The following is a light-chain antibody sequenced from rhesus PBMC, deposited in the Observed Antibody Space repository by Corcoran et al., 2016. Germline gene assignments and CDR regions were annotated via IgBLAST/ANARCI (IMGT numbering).Light chain of an antibody. V-gene: IGLV2-13*03. J-gene: IGLJ1*01. Sequence: AAPTQSPSVSGSPGESGTISCTGTSSDIGGYNPVSWYQQHPGKAPKLMIYEVTKRPSGVSDRFSGSKSGNTASLTISGLQADDDADYYCSSYASSNTFIFGGGTRLTVL. CDR2: EVT. CDR3: SSYASSNTFI. CDR1: SSDIGGYNP.